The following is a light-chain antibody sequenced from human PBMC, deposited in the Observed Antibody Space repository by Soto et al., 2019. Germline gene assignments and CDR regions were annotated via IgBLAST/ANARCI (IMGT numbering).Light chain of an antibody. Sequence: QSVLTQPPSASGTPGQRVTISCSGSNSNIGSSHVYWYQQVPGTAPKLLISGNNQLPSGVPDRFSGSKSDTSASLVISGLRSEGEAAYYCAARDDRLTGHVVFGGGIQLTVL. V-gene: IGLV1-47*01. CDR3: AARDDRLTGHVV. J-gene: IGLJ2*01. CDR2: GNN. CDR1: NSNIGSSH.